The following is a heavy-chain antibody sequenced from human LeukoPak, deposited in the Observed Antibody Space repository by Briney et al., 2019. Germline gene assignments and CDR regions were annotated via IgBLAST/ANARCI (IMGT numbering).Heavy chain of an antibody. D-gene: IGHD3-3*01. CDR2: INTDGSST. CDR1: GFTFSSYW. Sequence: GGSLRLSCAASGFTFSSYWMHWVRQAPGKGLVWVSRINTDGSSTSYADSVKGRFTISRDNAKNTLYLQMNSLRAEDTAVYYCARDWSLQGREFDYWGQGTLVTVSS. J-gene: IGHJ4*02. V-gene: IGHV3-74*01. CDR3: ARDWSLQGREFDY.